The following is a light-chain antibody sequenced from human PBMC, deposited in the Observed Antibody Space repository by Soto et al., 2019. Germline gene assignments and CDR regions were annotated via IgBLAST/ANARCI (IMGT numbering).Light chain of an antibody. CDR2: AAS. CDR1: QSISRS. Sequence: DIQMTQSPSSLSASVGDRVTITCRASQSISRSLNWYQQKPGKAPKFLIYAASNLQSGVPSRFSGSGSGTDFTLTISSLQPEYFATYYCQQSYSTLTFGGGTRLEIK. CDR3: QQSYSTLT. J-gene: IGKJ4*01. V-gene: IGKV1-39*01.